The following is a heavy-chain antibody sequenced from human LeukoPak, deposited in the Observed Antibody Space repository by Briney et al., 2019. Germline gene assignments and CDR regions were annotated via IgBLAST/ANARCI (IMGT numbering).Heavy chain of an antibody. D-gene: IGHD3-10*01. Sequence: SETLSLTCAVYGGSFSGYYWSWIRQPPGKGLEWIGEINHSGSTNHNPSLKSRVTISVDTSKNQFSLKLSSVTAADTAVYYCARASKLLWFGEWWFDPWGQGTLVTVSS. V-gene: IGHV4-34*01. CDR1: GGSFSGYY. CDR3: ARASKLLWFGEWWFDP. J-gene: IGHJ5*02. CDR2: INHSGST.